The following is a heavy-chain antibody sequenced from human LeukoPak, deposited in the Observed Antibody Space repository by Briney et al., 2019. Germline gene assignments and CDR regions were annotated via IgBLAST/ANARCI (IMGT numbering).Heavy chain of an antibody. CDR3: ARENRGSYYYYYGMDV. Sequence: PSETLSLTCAVSGYSISSGYYWGWLRPPPGKGLEWIGSIYHSGNTYYNPSLKSRVTISVDTSKNQFSLKLSSVTAADTAVYYCARENRGSYYYYYGMDVWGKGTTVTVSS. V-gene: IGHV4-38-2*02. CDR1: GYSISSGYY. J-gene: IGHJ6*04. D-gene: IGHD3-10*01. CDR2: IYHSGNT.